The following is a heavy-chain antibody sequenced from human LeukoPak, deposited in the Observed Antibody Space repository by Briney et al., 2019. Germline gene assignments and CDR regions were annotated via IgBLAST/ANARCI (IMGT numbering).Heavy chain of an antibody. CDR1: GGSISSSSYY. CDR3: ARQANYYDSSGYLYYFDY. D-gene: IGHD3-22*01. J-gene: IGHJ4*02. CDR2: IYYSGST. V-gene: IGHV4-39*01. Sequence: SETLSLTCTVSGGSISSSSYYWGWIRQPPGKGLEWIGSIYYSGSTYYNPPLKSRVTISVDTSKNQFSLKLSSVTAADTAVYYCARQANYYDSSGYLYYFDYWGQGTLVTVSS.